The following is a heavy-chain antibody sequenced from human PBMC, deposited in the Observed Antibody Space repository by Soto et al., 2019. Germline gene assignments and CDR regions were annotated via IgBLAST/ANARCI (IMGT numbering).Heavy chain of an antibody. D-gene: IGHD6-19*01. CDR2: ISSSTTTI. V-gene: IGHV3-48*01. CDR1: GFTFSSYG. CDR3: ARSVAVASWADY. J-gene: IGHJ4*02. Sequence: PGGSLRLSCVGSGFTFSSYGMNWVRQAPGKGLEWLSFISSSTTTIYYADSVKGRFTISRDNAKNSLYLQMNSLRAEDTAIYYCARSVAVASWADYWGQGTLVTVSS.